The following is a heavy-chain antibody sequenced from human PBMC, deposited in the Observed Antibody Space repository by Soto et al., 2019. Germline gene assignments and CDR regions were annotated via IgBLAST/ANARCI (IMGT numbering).Heavy chain of an antibody. D-gene: IGHD1-26*01. CDR1: GGTFSSYA. Sequence: QVQLVQSGAEVKKPGSSVKVSCKASGGTFSSYAISWVRQAPGQGLEWMGGIIPIFGTANYAQKFHGRVTITADESTSTADMELSSLRSEDTAVYYCARDWVVGATGYYGMDVWGQGTTVTVSS. V-gene: IGHV1-69*12. J-gene: IGHJ6*02. CDR2: IIPIFGTA. CDR3: ARDWVVGATGYYGMDV.